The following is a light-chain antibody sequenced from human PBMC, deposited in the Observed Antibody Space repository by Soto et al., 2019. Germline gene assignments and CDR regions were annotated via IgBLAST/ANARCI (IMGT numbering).Light chain of an antibody. CDR1: SSDVGGYNY. V-gene: IGLV2-14*01. CDR2: DVS. Sequence: SALTQPASVSGSPGQSITISCTGTSSDVGGYNYVSWYQQHPGKAPKLMIYDVSNRPSGVSNSFSGSKSGNTASLTISGLQAEDEADYYCSSYTSSSTPYVFGTGTKVTVL. CDR3: SSYTSSSTPYV. J-gene: IGLJ1*01.